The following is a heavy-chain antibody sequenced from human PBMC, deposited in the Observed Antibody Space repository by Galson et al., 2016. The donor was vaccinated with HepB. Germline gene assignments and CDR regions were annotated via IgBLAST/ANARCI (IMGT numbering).Heavy chain of an antibody. D-gene: IGHD3-10*01. CDR2: IYSDSST. CDR3: AKLMGRGIISAFDI. CDR1: GFTVSSNY. J-gene: IGHJ3*02. Sequence: SLRLSCAASGFTVSSNYLSWVRPAPGKGLEWVSLIYSDSSTYYADSVKGRFTISRDNLENTLYLQMNSLRVEDMAVYYCAKLMGRGIISAFDIWGQGTMVTVSS. V-gene: IGHV3-66*04.